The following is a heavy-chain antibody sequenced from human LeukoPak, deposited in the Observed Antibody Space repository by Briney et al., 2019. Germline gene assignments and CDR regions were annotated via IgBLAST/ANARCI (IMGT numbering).Heavy chain of an antibody. V-gene: IGHV1-46*04. D-gene: IGHD3-22*01. CDR3: ARANDTSGYWD. Sequence: GASVKVSCKASGYTFVSYYIHWIRQAPGQGLEWMGIINPSGSGTNYAQKLQGRVTMTRDMSTSTVYMDLSSLRSEDTAVYYCARANDTSGYWDWGQGTLVTVSS. CDR1: GYTFVSYY. J-gene: IGHJ4*02. CDR2: INPSGSGT.